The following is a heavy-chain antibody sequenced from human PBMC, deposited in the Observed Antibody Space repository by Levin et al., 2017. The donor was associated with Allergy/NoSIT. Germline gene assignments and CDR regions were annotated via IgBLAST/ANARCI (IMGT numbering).Heavy chain of an antibody. CDR2: IYHTGTT. CDR3: ARDGAISLDY. J-gene: IGHJ4*02. Sequence: PSQTLSLTCVVSGDSINNNKWWTWVRQPPGTGLEWIGHIYHTGTTNYNPSLNSRVTISIDKPKNQFSLNLSSVTAADTAVYYCARDGAISLDYWGLGTLVTVSS. V-gene: IGHV4/OR15-8*01. D-gene: IGHD2-2*01. CDR1: GDSINNNKW.